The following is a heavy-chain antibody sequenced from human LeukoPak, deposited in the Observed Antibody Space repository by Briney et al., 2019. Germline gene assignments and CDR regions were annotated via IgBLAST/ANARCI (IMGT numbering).Heavy chain of an antibody. CDR1: GLIFDDYT. J-gene: IGHJ4*02. CDR2: ISRNGAVT. V-gene: IGHV3-43*01. CDR3: ARDASAYY. D-gene: IGHD3-3*01. Sequence: GGSLRLSCAASGLIFDDYTMHWVRQAPGKGLEWVSLISRNGAVTKYADSVRGRFTVSRDNAKRSLYLQMDSLRAEDTAVYYCARDASAYYWGQGTLVTVSS.